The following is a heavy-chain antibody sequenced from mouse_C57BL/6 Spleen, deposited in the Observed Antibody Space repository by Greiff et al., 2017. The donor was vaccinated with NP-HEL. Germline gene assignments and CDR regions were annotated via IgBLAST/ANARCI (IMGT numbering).Heavy chain of an antibody. CDR2: IDPTDSYT. J-gene: IGHJ4*01. V-gene: IGHV1-59*01. CDR1: GYTFTSYW. D-gene: IGHD3-2*02. Sequence: QVQLQQPGAELVRPGTSVKLSCKASGYTFTSYWMHWVKQRPGQGLEWIGVIDPTDSYTNYNQKFKGKPTLTVDTSSSTAYMQLSSLTSEDSAVYYCATDSSGHYAMDYWGQGTSVTVSS. CDR3: ATDSSGHYAMDY.